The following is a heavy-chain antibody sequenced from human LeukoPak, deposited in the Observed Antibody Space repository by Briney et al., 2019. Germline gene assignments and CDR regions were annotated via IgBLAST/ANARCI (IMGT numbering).Heavy chain of an antibody. V-gene: IGHV1-2*02. CDR3: AREQQQYSSGWYLERYAFDI. Sequence: ASVKVSCKASGYTFTGYYMHWVRQAPGQGLEWMGWINPNSGGTNYAQKFQGRVTMTRDTSISTAYMELSRLRSDDTAVYYCAREQQQYSSGWYLERYAFDIWGQGTMVTVSS. D-gene: IGHD6-19*01. J-gene: IGHJ3*02. CDR2: INPNSGGT. CDR1: GYTFTGYY.